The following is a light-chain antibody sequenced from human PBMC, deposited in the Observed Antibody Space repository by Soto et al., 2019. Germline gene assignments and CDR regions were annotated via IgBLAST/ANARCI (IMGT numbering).Light chain of an antibody. CDR2: AAS. Sequence: DIQMTQSPSSLSASVGDRVTITCRASQGIGNYLAWYQQRPGKVPKLLIYAASTLQSVVPSRFSVSGSGPDFTLTISSLQPEDVATYYCQKYDHAPLTFGGGTKVEIK. CDR1: QGIGNY. CDR3: QKYDHAPLT. J-gene: IGKJ4*01. V-gene: IGKV1-27*01.